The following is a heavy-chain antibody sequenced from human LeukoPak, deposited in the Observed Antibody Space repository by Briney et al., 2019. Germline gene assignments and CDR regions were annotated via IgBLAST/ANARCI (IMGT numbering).Heavy chain of an antibody. D-gene: IGHD2-2*01. J-gene: IGHJ6*03. V-gene: IGHV4-38-2*02. CDR1: GYSISSGYY. CDR2: IYHSGST. Sequence: PSETLSLTCTVSGYSISSGYYWGRIRQPPGKGLEWIGIIYHSGSTYYNPSLKSRVTISVDTSKNQFSLKLSSVTAADTAVYYWATCGEWYQLPNYYYYMDVWGKGTTVTVSS. CDR3: ATCGEWYQLPNYYYYMDV.